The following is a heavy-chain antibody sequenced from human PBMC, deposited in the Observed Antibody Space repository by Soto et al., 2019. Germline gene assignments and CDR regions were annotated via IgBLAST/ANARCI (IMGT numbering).Heavy chain of an antibody. J-gene: IGHJ5*02. CDR2: IWSDGSEK. V-gene: IGHV3-33*06. Sequence: PGGSLRLSCAASGFNFRNYAMHWVRQAPGKGLEWVAVIWSDGSEKYYGASVKGRVTISKDNFKNTVSLQMNSLRVEDTAIYYYVKDPSPTTGPTDDNWCDTWGRGTMVIVSA. D-gene: IGHD4-4*01. CDR1: GFNFRNYA. CDR3: VKDPSPTTGPTDDNWCDT.